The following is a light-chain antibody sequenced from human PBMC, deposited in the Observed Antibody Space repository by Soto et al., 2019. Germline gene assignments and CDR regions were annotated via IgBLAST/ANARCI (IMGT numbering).Light chain of an antibody. J-gene: IGLJ3*02. V-gene: IGLV2-14*03. Sequence: QSALTQPASVSGSPGQSITISCTGTSSDVGGYDYVSWYQQHPGKAPKLMIYGVSNRPSGVSNRFPGSKSGNTASLTISGLQAEDEADYYCSSYTNSITHVFGGGTKLTVL. CDR2: GVS. CDR3: SSYTNSITHV. CDR1: SSDVGGYDY.